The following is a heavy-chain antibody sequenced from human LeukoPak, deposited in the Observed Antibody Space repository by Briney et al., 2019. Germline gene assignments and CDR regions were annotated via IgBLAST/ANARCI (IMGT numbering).Heavy chain of an antibody. D-gene: IGHD5-18*01. Sequence: SETLSLTCAVYGVSFSGYYWSWIRQPPGKGLEWIGEINHSGSTNYNPSLKSRVTISVDTSKNQFSLKLSSVTAADTAVYYCARGSRGYSYGYFDYWGQGTLVTVSS. CDR2: INHSGST. CDR3: ARGSRGYSYGYFDY. CDR1: GVSFSGYY. J-gene: IGHJ4*02. V-gene: IGHV4-34*01.